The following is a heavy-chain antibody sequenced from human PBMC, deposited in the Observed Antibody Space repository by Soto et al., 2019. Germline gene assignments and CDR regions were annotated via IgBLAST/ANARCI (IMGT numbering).Heavy chain of an antibody. CDR2: MNPNSGNT. V-gene: IGHV1-8*01. CDR1: GYTFTSYD. J-gene: IGHJ5*02. CDR3: AREREGSGSDP. D-gene: IGHD1-26*01. Sequence: ASVKVSCKASGYTFTSYDINWVRQATGQGLEWMGWMNPNSGNTAYAQKFQGRVTMTRNTSISTAHMELSSLRSEDTAVYYCAREREGSGSDPWGQGTLVTVSS.